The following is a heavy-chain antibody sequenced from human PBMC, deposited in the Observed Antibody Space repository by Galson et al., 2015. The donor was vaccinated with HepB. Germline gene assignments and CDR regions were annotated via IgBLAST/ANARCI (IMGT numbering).Heavy chain of an antibody. CDR1: GYTFTGYY. V-gene: IGHV1-2*04. Sequence: SVKVSCKASGYTFTGYYMHWVRQAPGQGLEWMGWINPNSGGTNYAQKFQGWVTMTRDTSISTAYMELSRLRSDDTAVYYCARERLLTGYYYDSSGYVAYGMDVWGQGTTVTVSS. CDR2: INPNSGGT. D-gene: IGHD3-22*01. J-gene: IGHJ6*02. CDR3: ARERLLTGYYYDSSGYVAYGMDV.